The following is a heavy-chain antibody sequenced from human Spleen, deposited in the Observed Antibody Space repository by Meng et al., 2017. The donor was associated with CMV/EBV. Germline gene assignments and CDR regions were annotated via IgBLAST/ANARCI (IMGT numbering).Heavy chain of an antibody. CDR1: GFTFSRYA. V-gene: IGHV3-23*01. J-gene: IGHJ4*02. CDR2: ISGSGTTP. CDR3: AKDSGTAGSNFDS. Sequence: GGSLRLSCSASGFTFSRYAMTWVRQAPGKGLEWVAGISGSGTTPYYADSVNGRLNISRDNSHNTIYLQMNNLRGADTAVYYCAKDSGTAGSNFDSWGLGTLVTVSS.